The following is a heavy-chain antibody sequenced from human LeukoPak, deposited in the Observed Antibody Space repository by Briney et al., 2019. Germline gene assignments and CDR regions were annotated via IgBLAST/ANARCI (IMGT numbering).Heavy chain of an antibody. D-gene: IGHD3-22*01. CDR1: GGSISSGGYY. CDR2: IYYSGST. CDR3: ARGPGLYYYDSSGSLDY. Sequence: SETLSLTCTVSGGSISSGGYYWSWICQHPGKGLEWIGYIYYSGSTYYNPSLKSRVTISVDTSKNQFSLKLSSVTAADTAVYYCARGPGLYYYDSSGSLDYWGQGTLVTVSS. J-gene: IGHJ4*02. V-gene: IGHV4-31*03.